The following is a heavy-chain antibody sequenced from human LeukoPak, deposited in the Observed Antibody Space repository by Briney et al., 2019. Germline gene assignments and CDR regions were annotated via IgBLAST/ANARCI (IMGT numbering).Heavy chain of an antibody. Sequence: GGSLRLSCAPSGFTFSSYEMNWVRQAPGKGLEWVSYISSSGSTIYYADSVKGRFTISRDNAKNSLYLQMDSLRAEDTAVYYCARRRGHYYDSSGYYYVFDYWGQGTLVTVSS. CDR1: GFTFSSYE. CDR3: ARRRGHYYDSSGYYYVFDY. J-gene: IGHJ4*02. D-gene: IGHD3-22*01. V-gene: IGHV3-48*03. CDR2: ISSSGSTI.